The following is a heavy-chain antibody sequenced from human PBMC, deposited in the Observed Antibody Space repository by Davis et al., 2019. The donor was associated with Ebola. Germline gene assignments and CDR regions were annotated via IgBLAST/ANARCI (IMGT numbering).Heavy chain of an antibody. CDR3: ARHHGGNSGYDLDY. CDR1: GYSISSGFY. J-gene: IGHJ4*02. Sequence: SETLSLTCTVSGYSISSGFYWGWIRQPPGKGLEWIGSIYHSGSTYYNPSLQSRVIISVDTSKNQFSLKLSSVTAADTAVYYCARHHGGNSGYDLDYWGQGTLVTVSS. V-gene: IGHV4-38-2*02. CDR2: IYHSGST. D-gene: IGHD5-12*01.